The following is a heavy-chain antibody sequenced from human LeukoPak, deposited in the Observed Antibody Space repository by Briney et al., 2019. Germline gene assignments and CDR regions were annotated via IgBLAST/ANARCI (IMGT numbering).Heavy chain of an antibody. J-gene: IGHJ4*02. CDR1: GFSFSSYA. V-gene: IGHV3-23*01. CDR2: ISTSGGTT. CDR3: AIMHRYYDGSGYWVQ. D-gene: IGHD3-22*01. Sequence: GGTLRLSCAASGFSFSSYAMSWVRQAPGKGLEWVSGISTSGGTTSYADSVKGRFTISRDNPRNTLYMQMNSLRAEDTAVYYCAIMHRYYDGSGYWVQWGQGTLVTVSS.